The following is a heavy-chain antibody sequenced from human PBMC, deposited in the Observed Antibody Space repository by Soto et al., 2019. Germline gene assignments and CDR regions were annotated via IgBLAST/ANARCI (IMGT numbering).Heavy chain of an antibody. V-gene: IGHV3-21*01. CDR1: GFTFTSYS. CDR3: ARAASVVSATPWFDL. D-gene: IGHD2-15*01. J-gene: IGHJ5*02. Sequence: GGSLRLSCAASGFTFTSYSMSWVRQAPGKGLEWVSSINSSSTYIYYADSVKGRFTISRDSAKNSLYLQMNSLRAEDTAVYYCARAASVVSATPWFDLWGQGTLVTVSS. CDR2: INSSSTYI.